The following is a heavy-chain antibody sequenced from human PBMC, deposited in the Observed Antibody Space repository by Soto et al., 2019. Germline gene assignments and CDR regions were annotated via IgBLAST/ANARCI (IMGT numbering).Heavy chain of an antibody. D-gene: IGHD1-1*01. CDR2: TTYDGGIK. Sequence: QGQLVESGGGVVQPGRSLRLSCAASGFSFSSYGMEWVRLAPGKGLEWVAATTYDGGIKHYVDSVKGRFTISRDNSKNTLYLQQKRLQVEATATYYSAGALEKPYFYYGLNVWGQGTTVT. CDR3: AGALEKPYFYYGLNV. J-gene: IGHJ6*02. CDR1: GFSFSSYG. V-gene: IGHV3-30*03.